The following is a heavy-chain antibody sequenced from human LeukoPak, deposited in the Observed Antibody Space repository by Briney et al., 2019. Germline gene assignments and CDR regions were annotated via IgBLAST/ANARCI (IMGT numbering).Heavy chain of an antibody. CDR3: AKDKGYSSSRPDAFDI. CDR1: GFTFSSYG. CDR2: IRYDGSNK. J-gene: IGHJ3*02. Sequence: GGSLRLSCAASGFTFSSYGMHWVHQAPGKGLEWVAFIRYDGSNKYYADSVKGRFTISRDNSKNTLYLQMNSLRAEDTAVYYCAKDKGYSSSRPDAFDIWGQGTMVTVSS. V-gene: IGHV3-30*02. D-gene: IGHD6-13*01.